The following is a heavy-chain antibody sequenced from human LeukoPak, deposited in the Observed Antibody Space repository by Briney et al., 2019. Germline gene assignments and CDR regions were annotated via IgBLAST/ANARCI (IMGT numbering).Heavy chain of an antibody. CDR1: GGSISSYY. D-gene: IGHD1-1*01. CDR3: ARSSLNTWTY. CDR2: INHSGST. V-gene: IGHV4-34*01. J-gene: IGHJ4*02. Sequence: SETLSLTCTVSGGSISSYYWSWIRQPPGKGLEWIGEINHSGSTNYNPSLKSRVTISVDTSKNQFSLKLSSVTAADTAVYYCARSSLNTWTYWGQGTLVTVSS.